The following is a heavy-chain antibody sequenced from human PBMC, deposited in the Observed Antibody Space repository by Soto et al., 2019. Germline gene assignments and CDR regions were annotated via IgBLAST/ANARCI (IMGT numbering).Heavy chain of an antibody. D-gene: IGHD6-13*01. CDR2: ISAYNGNT. Sequence: QVQLLQSGAEVKKPGASVKVSCKASGYTFTSYGISWVRQAPGQGLEWMGWISAYNGNTNYAQKLQGRVTITTDTSTSTAYMELRSLRSDYTAVYYCARESSSRCHDYWGQGTLVTVSS. V-gene: IGHV1-18*01. CDR3: ARESSSRCHDY. J-gene: IGHJ4*02. CDR1: GYTFTSYG.